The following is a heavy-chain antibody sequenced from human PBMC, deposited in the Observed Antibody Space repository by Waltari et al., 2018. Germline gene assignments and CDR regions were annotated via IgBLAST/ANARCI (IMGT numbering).Heavy chain of an antibody. CDR1: GGSISSSSYY. CDR3: ARLSHLGWYVDY. V-gene: IGHV4-39*07. D-gene: IGHD6-19*01. J-gene: IGHJ4*02. Sequence: QLQLQESGPGLVKPSETLSLTCPVSGGSISSSSYYWGWIRQPPGKGLEWIGSIYYSGSTYYNPSLKSRVTISVDTSKNQFSLKLSSVTAADTAVYYCARLSHLGWYVDYWGQGTLVTVSS. CDR2: IYYSGST.